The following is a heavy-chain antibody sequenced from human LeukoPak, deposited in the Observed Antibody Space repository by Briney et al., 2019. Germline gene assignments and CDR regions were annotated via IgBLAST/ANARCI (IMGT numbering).Heavy chain of an antibody. CDR2: ISGSGGST. CDR1: GFIFSSYA. V-gene: IGHV3-23*01. D-gene: IGHD3-9*01. Sequence: GGSLRLSCAASGFIFSSYAMSWVRQAPGKGLEWVSGISGSGGSTYYADSVKGRFTISRDNSKNTLYLQMNSLRAEDTAVYYCAKATTFDWLPLDYWGQGTLVTVSS. J-gene: IGHJ4*02. CDR3: AKATTFDWLPLDY.